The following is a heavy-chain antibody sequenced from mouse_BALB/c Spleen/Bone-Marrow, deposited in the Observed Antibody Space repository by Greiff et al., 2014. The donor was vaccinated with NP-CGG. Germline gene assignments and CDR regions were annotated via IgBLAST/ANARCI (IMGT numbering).Heavy chain of an antibody. CDR3: ARYYYGSSYCDY. D-gene: IGHD1-1*01. CDR1: GFNIKDTY. V-gene: IGHV14-3*02. CDR2: IDPANGNT. Sequence: VQLQQSGAELVKPGASVKLSCTASGFNIKDTYMHWVKQRPEQGPEWIGRIDPANGNTKYDPKFQGKATITADTSSNTAYLQISSQTSEDTAVYYCARYYYGSSYCDYWGQGTTLTVSS. J-gene: IGHJ2*01.